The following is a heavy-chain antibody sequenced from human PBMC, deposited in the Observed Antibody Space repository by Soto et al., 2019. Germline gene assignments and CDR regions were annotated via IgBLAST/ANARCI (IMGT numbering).Heavy chain of an antibody. Sequence: ETLSLTCTISGGSISPYYWSWIRQPPGKELEWIGYIYYTGSTKYNPSLKSRGTISIGTSQNHFSLRLSSVTAADTAVYYCVRVGGYYGDYPNFDYWGQGVQVTVSS. CDR2: IYYTGST. V-gene: IGHV4-59*01. D-gene: IGHD4-17*01. J-gene: IGHJ4*02. CDR3: VRVGGYYGDYPNFDY. CDR1: GGSISPYY.